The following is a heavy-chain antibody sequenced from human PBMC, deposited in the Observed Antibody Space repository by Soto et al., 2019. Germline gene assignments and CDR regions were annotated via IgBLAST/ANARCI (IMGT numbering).Heavy chain of an antibody. J-gene: IGHJ4*02. CDR1: GGTFSSYA. D-gene: IGHD2-2*01. V-gene: IGHV1-69*13. CDR2: IIPIFGTA. Sequence: SVKVSCKASGGTFSSYAISWVRQAPGQGLEWMGGIIPIFGTANYAQKFQGRVTITADESTSTAYMELSSLRSEDTAVYYCARGRYCSSTSCYALVDYWGQGTLVTVSS. CDR3: ARGRYCSSTSCYALVDY.